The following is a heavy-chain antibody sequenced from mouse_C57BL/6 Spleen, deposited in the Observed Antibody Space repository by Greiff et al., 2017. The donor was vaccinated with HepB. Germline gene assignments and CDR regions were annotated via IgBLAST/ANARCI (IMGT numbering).Heavy chain of an antibody. V-gene: IGHV1-80*01. CDR1: GYAFSSYW. CDR3: AREGIYYDYDWFAY. Sequence: QVHVKQSGAELVKPGASVKISCKASGYAFSSYWMNWVKQRPGKGLEWIGQIYPGDGDTNYNGKFKGKATLTADKSSSTAYMQLSSLTSEDSAVYFCAREGIYYDYDWFAYWGQGTLVTVSA. J-gene: IGHJ3*01. D-gene: IGHD2-4*01. CDR2: IYPGDGDT.